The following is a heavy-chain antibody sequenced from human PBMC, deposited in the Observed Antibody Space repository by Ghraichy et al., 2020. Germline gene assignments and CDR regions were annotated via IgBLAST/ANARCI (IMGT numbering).Heavy chain of an antibody. D-gene: IGHD4-23*01. J-gene: IGHJ6*02. CDR1: GFTFSGYN. V-gene: IGHV3-48*02. CDR2: ITSSSRSI. Sequence: GGSLRLSCVGSGFTFSGYNMNWVRQSPGKGLEWVSYITSSSRSIFYADSVKGRFTISRDNAQNSLYLQMNSLRDDDTAVYYCARASKVVRFYYYDGMDVWGQGTTVTVSS. CDR3: ARASKVVRFYYYDGMDV.